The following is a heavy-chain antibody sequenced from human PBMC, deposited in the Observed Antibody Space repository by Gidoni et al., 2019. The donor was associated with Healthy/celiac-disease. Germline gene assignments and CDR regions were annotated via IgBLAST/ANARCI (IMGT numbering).Heavy chain of an antibody. D-gene: IGHD4-4*01. Sequence: QVQLVKSGAEVKKPGASVKVSCKASGYTLTDDYIHWVLQAPGQGLEWMGWSNPNRGGTTYAQRFQGRVTITRATSITTSYMELSRLRSDDTAVYYWARGVIVTTGGWFDPWGLGTLFTVSS. J-gene: IGHJ5*02. CDR1: GYTLTDDY. CDR2: SNPNRGGT. CDR3: ARGVIVTTGGWFDP. V-gene: IGHV1-2*02.